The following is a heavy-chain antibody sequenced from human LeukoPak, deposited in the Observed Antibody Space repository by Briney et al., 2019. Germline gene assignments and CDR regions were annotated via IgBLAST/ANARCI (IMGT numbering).Heavy chain of an antibody. V-gene: IGHV3-23*01. Sequence: GGSLRLSCAASGFTFSSYAMSWVRRAPGKGLEWVSAISGSGGNTYYADSVKGRFTISRDNAKNSLYLQMNSLRAEDTAVYYCARDQGYCSGGSCYHHPNFDYWGQGTLVTVSS. J-gene: IGHJ4*02. CDR3: ARDQGYCSGGSCYHHPNFDY. D-gene: IGHD2-15*01. CDR1: GFTFSSYA. CDR2: ISGSGGNT.